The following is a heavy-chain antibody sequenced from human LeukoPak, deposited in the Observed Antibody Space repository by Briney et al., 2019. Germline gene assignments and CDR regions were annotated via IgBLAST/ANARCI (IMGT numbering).Heavy chain of an antibody. Sequence: SETLSLTCTVSGGSITSYFWSWIRQPPGKGLEWIGYIYSSGNTNYNPSLKSRVTISVDTSKNEFSLKLSSVTAADTAVYDCARTAAVTIGALDYWGQGTLVTVSS. D-gene: IGHD4-23*01. CDR3: ARTAAVTIGALDY. CDR1: GGSITSYF. CDR2: IYSSGNT. V-gene: IGHV4-59*08. J-gene: IGHJ4*02.